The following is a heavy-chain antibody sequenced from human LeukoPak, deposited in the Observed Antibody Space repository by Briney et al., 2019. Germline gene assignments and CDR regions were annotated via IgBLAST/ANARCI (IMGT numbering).Heavy chain of an antibody. CDR3: ARSSGSRYYIDY. CDR2: VHYTGST. D-gene: IGHD1-26*01. CDR1: SGSLSTYY. J-gene: IGHJ4*02. V-gene: IGHV4-59*01. Sequence: SETLSLTCAVSSGSLSTYYWSWIRQPPGKRLEWIGFVHYTGSTNYSPSLKSRVTISVDTSKNQFSLKLNSVTAADTAVYYCARSSGSRYYIDYWGQGTLVTVSS.